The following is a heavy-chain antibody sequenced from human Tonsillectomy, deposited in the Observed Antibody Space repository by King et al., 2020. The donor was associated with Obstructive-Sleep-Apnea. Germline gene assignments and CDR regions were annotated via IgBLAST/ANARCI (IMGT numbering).Heavy chain of an antibody. D-gene: IGHD3-10*01. J-gene: IGHJ3*02. Sequence: VQLVESGGGVVQPGGSLRLSCAASGFTFYSYDIHWVRQAPGKGLEWVTFIQFDGSDTYYADSVKVRFTISRDNSKNTLYLQMHSLRPEDTAMYYCAKAGFAFDMWGQGTMVTVSS. CDR3: AKAGFAFDM. CDR1: GFTFYSYD. V-gene: IGHV3-30*02. CDR2: IQFDGSDT.